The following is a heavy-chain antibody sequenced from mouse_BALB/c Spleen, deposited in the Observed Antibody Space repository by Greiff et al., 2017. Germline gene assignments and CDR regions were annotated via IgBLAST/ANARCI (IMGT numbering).Heavy chain of an antibody. Sequence: VQRVESGAELMKPGASVKISCKATGYTFSSYWIEWVKQRPGHGLEWIGEILPGSGSTNYNEKFKGKATFTADTSSNTAYMQLSSLTSEDSAVYYCARGTARAENFDYWGQGTTLTVSS. V-gene: IGHV1-9*01. CDR1: GYTFSSYW. J-gene: IGHJ2*01. D-gene: IGHD3-3*01. CDR3: ARGTARAENFDY. CDR2: ILPGSGST.